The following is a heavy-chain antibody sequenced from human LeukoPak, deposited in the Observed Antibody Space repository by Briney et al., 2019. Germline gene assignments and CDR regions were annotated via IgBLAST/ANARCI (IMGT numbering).Heavy chain of an antibody. CDR3: ARGGYSYGLAPYYFDY. CDR1: GGSISSYY. CDR2: IYYSGST. J-gene: IGHJ4*02. V-gene: IGHV4-59*12. D-gene: IGHD5-18*01. Sequence: SETLSLTCTVSGGSISSYYWSWIRQPPGKGLEWIGYIYYSGSTNYNPSLKSRVTISVDTSKNQFSLKLSSVTAADTAVYYCARGGYSYGLAPYYFDYWGQGTLVTVSS.